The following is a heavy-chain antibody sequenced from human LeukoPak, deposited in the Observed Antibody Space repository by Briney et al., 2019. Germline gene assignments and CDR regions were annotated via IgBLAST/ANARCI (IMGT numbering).Heavy chain of an antibody. D-gene: IGHD3-3*01. CDR2: IYYSGST. CDR1: GGSFSGYY. J-gene: IGHJ4*02. Sequence: SETLSLTCAVYGGSFSGYYWSWIRQPPGKGLEWIGYIYYSGSTNYNPSLKSRVTISVDTSKNQFSLKLSSVTAADTAVYYCARHRPYYDFWSGYYTDFDYWAREPWSPSPQ. V-gene: IGHV4-59*08. CDR3: ARHRPYYDFWSGYYTDFDY.